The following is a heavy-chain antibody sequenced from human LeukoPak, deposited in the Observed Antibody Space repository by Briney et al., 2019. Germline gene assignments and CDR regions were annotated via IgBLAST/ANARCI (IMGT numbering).Heavy chain of an antibody. J-gene: IGHJ4*02. Sequence: SETLSLTCTVSGGSISSSSYYWGWIRQPPGKGLEWIGSIYYSGSTYYNPSLKSRVTISVDTSKNQFSLKLSSVTAADTAVYYCARLLSGSGSYYVSRTLSRREYYFDYWGQGTLVTVSS. D-gene: IGHD3-10*01. CDR2: IYYSGST. V-gene: IGHV4-39*01. CDR1: GGSISSSSYY. CDR3: ARLLSGSGSYYVSRTLSRREYYFDY.